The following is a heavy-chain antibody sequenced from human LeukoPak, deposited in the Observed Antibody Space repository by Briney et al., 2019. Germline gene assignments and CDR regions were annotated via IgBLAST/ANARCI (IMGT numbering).Heavy chain of an antibody. CDR3: ARAVVGANYYFDY. CDR1: GGSFSGYY. D-gene: IGHD1-26*01. Sequence: SETLSLTCAVYGGSFSGYYWSWIRQPPGKGLEWIGEINHSGSTNYNPSLKSQVTISVDTSKNQFSLKLSSVTAADTAVYYCARAVVGANYYFDYWGQGTLVTVSS. V-gene: IGHV4-34*01. J-gene: IGHJ4*02. CDR2: INHSGST.